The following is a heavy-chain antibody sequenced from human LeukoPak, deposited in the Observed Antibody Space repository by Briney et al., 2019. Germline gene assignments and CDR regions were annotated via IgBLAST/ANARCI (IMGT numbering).Heavy chain of an antibody. J-gene: IGHJ5*02. V-gene: IGHV1-2*02. D-gene: IGHD3-9*01. Sequence: ASVKVSCKASGYTFTGYYMHWVRQAPGQGLEWMGWINPNSGGTNYAQKLQGRVTMTTDTSTSTAYMELRSLRSDDTAVYYCARDNYDILTGYSNWFDPWGQGTLVTVSS. CDR1: GYTFTGYY. CDR3: ARDNYDILTGYSNWFDP. CDR2: INPNSGGT.